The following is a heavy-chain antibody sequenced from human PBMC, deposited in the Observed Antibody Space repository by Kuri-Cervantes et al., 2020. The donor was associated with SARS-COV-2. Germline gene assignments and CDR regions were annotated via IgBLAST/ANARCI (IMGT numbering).Heavy chain of an antibody. J-gene: IGHJ4*02. D-gene: IGHD3-16*01. Sequence: LRLSCTVSGVSISSADYYWSWIRQPPGQGLELIGYIYYIGSTFYNTSLKSRVNISLDTSNNQFSLRLSSVTAADTAVYYCARVRLGGLHDPHFDYWGQGILVTVSS. V-gene: IGHV4-30-4*08. CDR1: GVSISSADYY. CDR2: IYYIGST. CDR3: ARVRLGGLHDPHFDY.